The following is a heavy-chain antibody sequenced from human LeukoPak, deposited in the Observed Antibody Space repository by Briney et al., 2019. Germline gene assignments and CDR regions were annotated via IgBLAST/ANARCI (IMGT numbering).Heavy chain of an antibody. CDR2: ISGSGGST. J-gene: IGHJ4*02. CDR1: GFTFSSYA. D-gene: IGHD3-10*01. Sequence: PGGSLRLSCAASGFTFSSYAMSWVRQAPGKGLEWFSGISGSGGSTYYADSVKGRFTISRDNSKNTLYLQMNSLRAEDTAVYYCAKRWGDDTYYFDFWGQGNLVTVSS. V-gene: IGHV3-23*01. CDR3: AKRWGDDTYYFDF.